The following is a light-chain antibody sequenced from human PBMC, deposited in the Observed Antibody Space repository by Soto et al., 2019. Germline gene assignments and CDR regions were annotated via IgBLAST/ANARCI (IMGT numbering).Light chain of an antibody. J-gene: IGKJ5*01. Sequence: EMVLTQSPGTPSLSPGERATLSCRASPSVSSSYLAWYQQKPGQAPRLLIYGASSRATGIPDRFSGSGSGTDFTLTISRLEIEDFAVYYWQQYGSSPITFGQGTRLEIK. CDR2: GAS. CDR1: PSVSSSY. V-gene: IGKV3-20*01. CDR3: QQYGSSPIT.